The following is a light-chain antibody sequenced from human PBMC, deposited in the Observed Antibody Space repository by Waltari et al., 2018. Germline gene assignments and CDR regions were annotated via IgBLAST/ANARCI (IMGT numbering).Light chain of an antibody. CDR2: GTS. Sequence: PGERATLSCRASQSVGSNLAWYQQKPGQAPRLLISGTSTRAIAIPARFSGSGSGTQFTLTISSMQSEDFAVYYCQQYNNWPWTFGQGTKVEVK. CDR1: QSVGSN. V-gene: IGKV3-15*01. CDR3: QQYNNWPWT. J-gene: IGKJ1*01.